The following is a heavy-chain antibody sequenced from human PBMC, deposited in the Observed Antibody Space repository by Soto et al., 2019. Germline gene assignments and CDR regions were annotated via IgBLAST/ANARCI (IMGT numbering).Heavy chain of an antibody. V-gene: IGHV3-7*05. CDR1: GFSFSGDW. Sequence: EVQLVESGGGLVQPGGSLRLSCAASGFSFSGDWMTWVRQTHGKGLEWVATIKEDGSEKYYVDYVKGRFSISRDNAMNSMYLQMDSLRVEDTAVYYCASVGSGSLGGSGKSDFWGQGALVTVSS. D-gene: IGHD3-10*01. CDR3: ASVGSGSLGGSGKSDF. CDR2: IKEDGSEK. J-gene: IGHJ4*02.